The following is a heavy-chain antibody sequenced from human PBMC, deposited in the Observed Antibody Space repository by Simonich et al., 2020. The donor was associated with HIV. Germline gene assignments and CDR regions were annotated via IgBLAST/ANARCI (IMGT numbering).Heavy chain of an antibody. CDR1: GGSFSGYY. V-gene: IGHV4-34*01. Sequence: QVQLQQWGAGLLKPSETLSLTCAVYGGSFSGYYWSWFRQPPGKGLEWIGEINHSGSTNYNPSRKRRVTISVDTSKNQFSLKLSSVTAADTAVYYGARSPVAARPHKDWGQGTLVTVSS. CDR2: INHSGST. CDR3: ARSPVAARPHKD. D-gene: IGHD6-6*01. J-gene: IGHJ4*02.